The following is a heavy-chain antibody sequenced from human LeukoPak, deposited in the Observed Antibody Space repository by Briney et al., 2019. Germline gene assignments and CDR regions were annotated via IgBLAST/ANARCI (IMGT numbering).Heavy chain of an antibody. J-gene: IGHJ1*01. CDR2: ISAYNGNT. D-gene: IGHD6-13*01. CDR1: GYIFTSYG. CDR3: ARDRLPAAATPFQH. V-gene: IGHV1-18*01. Sequence: ASVKVSCKASGYIFTSYGISWVRQAPGQGLEWMGWISAYNGNTNYAQNFQGRVTMTTDTSTSTAYMELRSLRSDDTAVYYCARDRLPAAATPFQHWGQGTLVTVSS.